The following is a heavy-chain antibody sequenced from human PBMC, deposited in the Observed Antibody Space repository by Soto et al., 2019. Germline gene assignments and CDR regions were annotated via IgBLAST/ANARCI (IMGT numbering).Heavy chain of an antibody. CDR1: GFTLGTYS. CDR3: ARDPDYYYYMDV. CDR2: ISSTGSAI. J-gene: IGHJ6*03. V-gene: IGHV3-48*01. Sequence: PGGSLRLSCAVSGFTLGTYSMNWIRQAPGKGLEWISYISSTGSAIYYADSVKGRFTISRDNAKNSLYLQMNSLIAEDTAMYYCARDPDYYYYMDVWGKGTTFTVS.